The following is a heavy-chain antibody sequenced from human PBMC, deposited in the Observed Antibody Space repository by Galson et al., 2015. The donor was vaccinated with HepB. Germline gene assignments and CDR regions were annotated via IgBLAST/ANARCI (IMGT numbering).Heavy chain of an antibody. CDR3: TRGGSGDYGWFDP. J-gene: IGHJ5*02. Sequence: SLRLSCAASGFTFSSDWMHWVRQAPGKGLVWVSRINGDGRGTNYADSVKGRFTISRDNAENTLYLEMSGLRVEDTAVYYCTRGGSGDYGWFDPWGQGTLVTVSS. D-gene: IGHD4-17*01. CDR1: GFTFSSDW. V-gene: IGHV3-74*01. CDR2: INGDGRGT.